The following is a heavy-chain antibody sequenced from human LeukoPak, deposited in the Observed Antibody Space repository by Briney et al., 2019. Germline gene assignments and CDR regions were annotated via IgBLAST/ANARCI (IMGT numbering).Heavy chain of an antibody. CDR2: VSSSSDYI. Sequence: GGSLRLSCAASGFTFSSYSMNWVRQAPGKEPEWVSAVSSSSDYIYYADSVRGRFTISRDNAKNSLYLQMNSLRAEDTAVYYCASSYQWELLGDAFDIWGQGTMVTVSS. V-gene: IGHV3-21*01. D-gene: IGHD1-26*01. CDR3: ASSYQWELLGDAFDI. CDR1: GFTFSSYS. J-gene: IGHJ3*02.